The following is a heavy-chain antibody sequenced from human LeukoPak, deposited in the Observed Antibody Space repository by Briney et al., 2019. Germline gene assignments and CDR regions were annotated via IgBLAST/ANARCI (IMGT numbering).Heavy chain of an antibody. V-gene: IGHV3-30-3*01. Sequence: PDGSLTLSRAASGFTFSSYAMHWVRQAPGKGLEWVAVISYDGSTKYYADSVKGRCTISRDNAKNTLYLQMNSLRADDTAVYNCARGSGGSLTAYFDYWGQGTLVTVSS. J-gene: IGHJ4*02. D-gene: IGHD2-15*01. CDR2: ISYDGSTK. CDR1: GFTFSSYA. CDR3: ARGSGGSLTAYFDY.